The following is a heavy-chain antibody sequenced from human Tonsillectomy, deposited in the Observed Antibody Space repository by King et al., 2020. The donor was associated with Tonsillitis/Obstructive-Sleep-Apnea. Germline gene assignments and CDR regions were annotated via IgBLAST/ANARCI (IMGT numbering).Heavy chain of an antibody. CDR3: ARDMLLEAGGDAFDI. Sequence: VQLQESGPGLVKPSETLSLTCTVSGGSISSYYWSWIRQPPGKGLEWIGYISYSGSTNYNPSLKSRVTISVDTSNNQFSLKLSSVTAADTAVYYCARDMLLEAGGDAFDIWGQGTMVTASS. D-gene: IGHD2-8*01. V-gene: IGHV4-59*01. CDR1: GGSISSYY. J-gene: IGHJ3*02. CDR2: ISYSGST.